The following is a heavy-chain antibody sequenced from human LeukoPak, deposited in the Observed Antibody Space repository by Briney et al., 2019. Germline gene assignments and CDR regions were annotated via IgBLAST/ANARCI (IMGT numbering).Heavy chain of an antibody. J-gene: IGHJ3*02. D-gene: IGHD3-22*01. CDR1: GGSISSSNW. CDR2: IYHSGST. CDR3: ARVQVKLGIVVVISSRGRSRNDAFDI. Sequence: SETLSLTCAVSGGSISSSNWWSWVRQPPGKGLEWIGEIYHSGSTNYNPSLKSRVTISVDKSKNQFSLKLNSVTAADTAVYYCARVQVKLGIVVVISSRGRSRNDAFDIWGQGTMVTVSS. V-gene: IGHV4-4*02.